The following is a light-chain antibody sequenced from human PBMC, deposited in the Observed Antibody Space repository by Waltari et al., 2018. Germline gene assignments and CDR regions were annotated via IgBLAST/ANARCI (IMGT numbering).Light chain of an antibody. CDR2: EGS. J-gene: IGLJ3*02. V-gene: IGLV2-23*01. CDR1: SSDVGSYNL. CDR3: CSYAGSSAPRV. Sequence: QSALTQPASVSGSPGQSITISCTGSSSDVGSYNLVSWYQQHPGKAPKLMIYEGSKRPSGVSNRFAGSKSDNTASLTISGVQAEDEAHYYCCSYAGSSAPRVFGGGTKLTVL.